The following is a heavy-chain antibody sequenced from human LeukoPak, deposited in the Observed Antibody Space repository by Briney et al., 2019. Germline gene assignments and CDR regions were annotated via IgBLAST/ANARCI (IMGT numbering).Heavy chain of an antibody. CDR1: GFTFSSYW. V-gene: IGHV3-74*01. CDR2: INSDGSST. CDR3: ARSIVGATIGAFDI. J-gene: IGHJ3*02. Sequence: GGSLRLSCAASGFTFSSYWMHWVRQAPGKGLVWVSRINSDGSSTSYADSVKGRSTISRDSAKNSLYLQMNSLRAEDTALYYCARSIVGATIGAFDIWGQGTMVTVSS. D-gene: IGHD1-26*01.